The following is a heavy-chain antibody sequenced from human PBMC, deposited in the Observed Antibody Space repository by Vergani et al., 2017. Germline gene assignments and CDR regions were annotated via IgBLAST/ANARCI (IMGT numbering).Heavy chain of an antibody. J-gene: IGHJ3*02. CDR1: GYTFTSSD. CDR2: MNPNSGNT. CDR3: ARGRITMIVVATPIDAFDI. Sequence: QVQLVQSGAEVKKPGASVKVSCKASGYTFTSSDINWVRQATGQGLEWMGWMNPNSGNTGYAQKFQGRVTMTRNTSISTAYMELSSLRSEDTAVYYCARGRITMIVVATPIDAFDIWGQGTMVTVSS. D-gene: IGHD3-22*01. V-gene: IGHV1-8*01.